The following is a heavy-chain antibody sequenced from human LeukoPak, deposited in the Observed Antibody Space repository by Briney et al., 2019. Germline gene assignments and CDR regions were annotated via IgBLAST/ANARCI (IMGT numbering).Heavy chain of an antibody. D-gene: IGHD5-12*01. J-gene: IGHJ4*02. V-gene: IGHV4-59*01. Sequence: SETLSLTCTVSGGSISSYYWSWIRQPPGKGLEWIGYIYYSGSTNYNPSLKSRVTISVDTSKNQFSLKLSSATAADTAVYYCARSGDIVATGYFDYWGQGTLVTVSS. CDR2: IYYSGST. CDR1: GGSISSYY. CDR3: ARSGDIVATGYFDY.